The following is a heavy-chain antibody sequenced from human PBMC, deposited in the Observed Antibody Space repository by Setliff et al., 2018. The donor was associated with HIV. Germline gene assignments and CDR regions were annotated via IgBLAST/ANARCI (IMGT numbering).Heavy chain of an antibody. D-gene: IGHD2-8*01. CDR3: ARAPARANGVFDF. CDR2: MTPLTAST. Sequence: ASVKVSCKTSGYTFVHFDIDWVRHAPGQGLEWLGWMTPLTASTGYSRKFQGRVTLTRDLSTGTAYMELNSLISNDTAVYYCARAPARANGVFDFWGQGSLVTVSS. V-gene: IGHV1-8*02. CDR1: GYTFVHFD. J-gene: IGHJ4*01.